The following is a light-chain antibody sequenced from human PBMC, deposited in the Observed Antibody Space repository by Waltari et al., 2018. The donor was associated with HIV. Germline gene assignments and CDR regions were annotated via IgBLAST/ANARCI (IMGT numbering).Light chain of an antibody. J-gene: IGLJ1*01. V-gene: IGLV2-8*01. CDR1: SSDVGGYNY. CDR2: EVS. Sequence: QSALTQPPSASGSPGQSVTISCTGTSSDVGGYNYVSCYQQHPGKAPKLMIYEVSKRPSGVPDRFSGSKSGNTASLTVSGLQAEDEADYYCSSYAGSNNLPYVFGTGTKVTVL. CDR3: SSYAGSNNLPYV.